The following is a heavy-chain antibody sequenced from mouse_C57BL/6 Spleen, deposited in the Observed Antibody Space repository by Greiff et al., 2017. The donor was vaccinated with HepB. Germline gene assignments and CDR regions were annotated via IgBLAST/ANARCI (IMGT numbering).Heavy chain of an antibody. V-gene: IGHV10-1*01. CDR3: VRPNWEGYFDY. CDR1: GFSFNTYA. D-gene: IGHD4-1*01. Sequence: EVQGVESGGGLVQPKGSLKLSCAASGFSFNTYAMNWVRQAPGKGLEWVARIRSKSKNYATYYADSVKDRFTISRDDSESMLYLQMNNLKTEDTAMYYCVRPNWEGYFDYWGQGTTLTVSS. J-gene: IGHJ2*01. CDR2: IRSKSKNYAT.